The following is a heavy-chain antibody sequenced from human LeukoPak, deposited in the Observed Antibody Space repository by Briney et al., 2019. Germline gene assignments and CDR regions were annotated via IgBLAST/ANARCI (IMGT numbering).Heavy chain of an antibody. V-gene: IGHV1-69*01. CDR1: GGTFSSYA. D-gene: IGHD3-9*01. CDR3: ARDRQRYSNWFDP. Sequence: SVKVSCKASGGTFSSYAISWVRQAPGQGLGWMGGIIPIFGTANYAQKFQGRVTITADESTSTAYMELSSLRSEDTAVYYCARDRQRYSNWFDPWGQGTLVTVSS. CDR2: IIPIFGTA. J-gene: IGHJ5*02.